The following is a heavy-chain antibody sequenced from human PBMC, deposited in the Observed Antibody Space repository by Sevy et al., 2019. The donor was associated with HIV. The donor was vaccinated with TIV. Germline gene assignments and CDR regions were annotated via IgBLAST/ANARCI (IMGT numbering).Heavy chain of an antibody. V-gene: IGHV3-7*01. Sequence: GGSLRLSCAASGFTCNMDWMTWVRQAPGKGLEWVANIKEDGSERNYLDSVKGRFTISRDNAKESLYLQINSLRAEDSAVYYCARHCSGGSCYSLLPHYYYGMDVWGQGTTVTVSS. CDR2: IKEDGSER. J-gene: IGHJ6*02. CDR1: GFTCNMDW. CDR3: ARHCSGGSCYSLLPHYYYGMDV. D-gene: IGHD2-15*01.